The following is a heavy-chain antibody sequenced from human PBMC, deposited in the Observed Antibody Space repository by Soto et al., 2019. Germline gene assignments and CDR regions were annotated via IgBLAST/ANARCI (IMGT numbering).Heavy chain of an antibody. CDR2: INTDGSST. V-gene: IGHV3-74*01. CDR1: GFTFSTYW. D-gene: IGHD5-18*01. J-gene: IGHJ6*02. CDR3: ARRVGYSYGTMDV. Sequence: GGSLRLSCAASGFTFSTYWMHWVRQVPGKGLVWVSRINTDGSSTSYADSVKGRFTISRDNAKNTLSLQMNSLRAEDTAVYFCARRVGYSYGTMDVWGQGTTVTVSS.